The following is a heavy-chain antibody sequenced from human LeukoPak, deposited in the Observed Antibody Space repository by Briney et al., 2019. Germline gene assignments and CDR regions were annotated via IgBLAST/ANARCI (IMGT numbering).Heavy chain of an antibody. J-gene: IGHJ4*02. V-gene: IGHV4-34*01. Sequence: SETLSLTCAVYGGSFSGYYWSWIRQPPGKGLEWIGEINHSGSTNYNPSLKSRVTIPVDTSKNQFSLKLSSVTAADTAVYYCARGVNICSGGSWYWSGWSLGLVDYWGQGTLVTVSS. D-gene: IGHD2-15*01. CDR1: GGSFSGYY. CDR3: ARGVNICSGGSWYWSGWSLGLVDY. CDR2: INHSGST.